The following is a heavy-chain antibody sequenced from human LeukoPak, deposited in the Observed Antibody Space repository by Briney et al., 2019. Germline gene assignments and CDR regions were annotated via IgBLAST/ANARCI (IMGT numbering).Heavy chain of an antibody. V-gene: IGHV3-30*18. Sequence: GGSLRLSCAASGFTFSSYGMHWVRQAPGKGLEWVAVISYDGSNKYYADSVKGRFTISRDNSKNTLYLQMNSLRAEDTAVYYCAKSWGAAAGTLLFDYWGQGTLVTVSS. J-gene: IGHJ4*02. CDR3: AKSWGAAAGTLLFDY. CDR2: ISYDGSNK. D-gene: IGHD6-13*01. CDR1: GFTFSSYG.